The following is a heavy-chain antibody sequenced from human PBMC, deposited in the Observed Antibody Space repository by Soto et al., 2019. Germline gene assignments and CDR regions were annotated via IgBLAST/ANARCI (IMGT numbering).Heavy chain of an antibody. CDR3: ARELITMIVVVTYPFGMDV. CDR1: GGTFSSYA. Sequence: ASVKVSCKASGGTFSSYAISWVRQAPGQGLEWMGGTIPIFGTADYAQKFQGRVTITADESTSTAYMELSSLRSEDTAVYYCARELITMIVVVTYPFGMDVWGQGTTVTVSS. D-gene: IGHD3-22*01. CDR2: TIPIFGTA. V-gene: IGHV1-69*13. J-gene: IGHJ6*02.